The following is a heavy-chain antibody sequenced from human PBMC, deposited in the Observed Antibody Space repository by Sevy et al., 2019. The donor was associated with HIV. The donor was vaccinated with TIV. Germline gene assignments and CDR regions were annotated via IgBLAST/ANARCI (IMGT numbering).Heavy chain of an antibody. D-gene: IGHD2-21*01. CDR3: ARQGGIVDRAFDY. CDR2: MYSSGNT. V-gene: IGHV4-39*01. CDR1: GGSISSSSYD. Sequence: SETLSLTCTVSGGSISSSSYDWGWIRQPPGKGLEWIGSMYSSGNTYYNPSLKSRVTIFVDTSKNQSSLKLTSLTAADTAVYYCARQGGIVDRAFDYWGQGTLVTVSS. J-gene: IGHJ4*02.